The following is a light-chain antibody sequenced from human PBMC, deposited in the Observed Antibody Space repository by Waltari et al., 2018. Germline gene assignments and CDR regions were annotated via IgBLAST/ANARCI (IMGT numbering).Light chain of an antibody. CDR1: HNVGTY. Sequence: EVVLTHSPATLPLSPRDSATLSFRASHNVGTYLAWYQHKPGQAPRLLVYDASYRATGIPARFSGSGSGTDFTLTITNVEPEDFAIYYGHERSDWPRGTFGPGTKVDV. J-gene: IGKJ3*01. V-gene: IGKV3-11*01. CDR3: HERSDWPRGT. CDR2: DAS.